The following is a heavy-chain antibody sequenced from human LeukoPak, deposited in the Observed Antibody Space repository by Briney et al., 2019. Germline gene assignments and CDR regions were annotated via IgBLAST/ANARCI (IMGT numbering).Heavy chain of an antibody. J-gene: IGHJ3*02. V-gene: IGHV4-59*01. CDR2: MYYTGTT. D-gene: IGHD3-10*01. CDR3: ARDIWFGELLNAFNI. CDR1: GASMSGYY. Sequence: SETLSLTCTVSGASMSGYYWGWIRQPPGKGLEFIGYMYYTGTTYYNPALQSQVTISGDMSNNQFSLKLRSVSAADTAVYYCARDIWFGELLNAFNIWGQGTMVTVSS.